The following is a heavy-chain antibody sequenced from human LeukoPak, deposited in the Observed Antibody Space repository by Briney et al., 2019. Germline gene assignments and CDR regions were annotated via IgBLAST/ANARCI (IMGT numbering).Heavy chain of an antibody. CDR1: GFDFTAYG. CDR2: IYPGDSNT. V-gene: IGHV5-51*01. Sequence: PGESPKISCKGSGFDFTAYGIAWVRQMPGKGLEWMGNIYPGDSNTRYSPSFQGQVTMSADKSISTAYLQWRSLKASDTAMYYCARHYSSSWFGYWGQGSPVTVSS. D-gene: IGHD6-13*01. J-gene: IGHJ4*02. CDR3: ARHYSSSWFGY.